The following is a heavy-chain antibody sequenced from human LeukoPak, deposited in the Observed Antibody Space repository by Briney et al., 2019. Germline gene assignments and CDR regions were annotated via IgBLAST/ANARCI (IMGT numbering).Heavy chain of an antibody. CDR2: IKQDGSEK. Sequence: GGSLRLSCAASGLTFSGYWMSWVRQAPGKGLEWVANIKQDGSEKNYVDSVKGRFTISRDNAKNSLYLQMNSLRAEDTAVYYCAANFYFDYWGQGTLVTVSS. J-gene: IGHJ4*02. CDR3: AANFYFDY. V-gene: IGHV3-7*01. CDR1: GLTFSGYW.